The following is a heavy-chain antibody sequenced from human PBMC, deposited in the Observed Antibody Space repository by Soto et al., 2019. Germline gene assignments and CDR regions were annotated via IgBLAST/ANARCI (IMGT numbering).Heavy chain of an antibody. V-gene: IGHV1-46*01. Sequence: QVQLVQSGAEVKKPGASVKVSCKASGYTFTSYYMHWARQVPGPGLEWMGIINPSGGSTRLVQKFQGRVTMTRHTYTSTVYVELSSLRSEDTAVYYCAREVILQEVVFIPGGYWGQGALVTVSS. CDR3: AREVILQEVVFIPGGY. CDR2: INPSGGST. CDR1: GYTFTSYY. J-gene: IGHJ4*02. D-gene: IGHD3-22*01.